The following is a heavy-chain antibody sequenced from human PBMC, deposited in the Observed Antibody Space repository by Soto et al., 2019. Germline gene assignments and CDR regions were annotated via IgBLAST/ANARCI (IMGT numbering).Heavy chain of an antibody. J-gene: IGHJ5*02. CDR2: INHSGST. D-gene: IGHD3-22*01. CDR3: ARGVNYYDSSGSSWFDP. V-gene: IGHV4-34*01. CDR1: GGSFSGYY. Sequence: PSETLSLTCAVYGGSFSGYYWTWIRQPPGTGLEWIGEINHSGSTNYNPSLKSRVTISVDTSKNQFSLKLTSVTPEDTAVCYCARGVNYYDSSGSSWFDPWGQGALVTVSS.